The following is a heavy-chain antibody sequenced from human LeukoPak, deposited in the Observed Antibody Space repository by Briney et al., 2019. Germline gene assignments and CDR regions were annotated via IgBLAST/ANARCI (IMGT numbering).Heavy chain of an antibody. CDR1: GLAFSSSA. CDR2: SSASSSDV. V-gene: IGHV3-48*01. CDR3: ARGRDHAFDI. Sequence: GGSLRLSCAASGLAFSSSAMNWVRRTPGKGLEWLSYSSASSSDVYYADSVKGRFTISRDNAKSSLYLQMNSLTAEDTAIYFCARGRDHAFDIWGQGTRVTVSS. J-gene: IGHJ3*02.